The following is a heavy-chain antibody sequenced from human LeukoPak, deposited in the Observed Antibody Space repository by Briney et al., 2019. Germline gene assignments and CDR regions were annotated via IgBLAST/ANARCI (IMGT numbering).Heavy chain of an antibody. CDR3: ARYSASYSKNRYSGSYYNY. J-gene: IGHJ4*02. D-gene: IGHD1-26*01. V-gene: IGHV1-69*06. Sequence: SVKVSCKASGGTFSSYAISWVRQAPGQGLEWMGGIIPIFGTANYAQKFQGRVTITADKSTSTAYMELSSLRSEDTAVYYCARYSASYSKNRYSGSYYNYWGQGTLVTVSS. CDR1: GGTFSSYA. CDR2: IIPIFGTA.